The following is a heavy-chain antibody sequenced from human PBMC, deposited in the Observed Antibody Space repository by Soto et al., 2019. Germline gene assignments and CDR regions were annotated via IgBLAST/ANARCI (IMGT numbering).Heavy chain of an antibody. V-gene: IGHV3-23*01. J-gene: IGHJ6*03. CDR3: AKDARSSSGPGHYYYMDV. Sequence: GGSLRLSCAASGFTFSSYAMSWVRQAPGKGLEWVSAISGSGGSTYYADSVKGRFTISRDNSKNTLYLQMNSLRAEDTAVYYCAKDARSSSGPGHYYYMDVWGKGTTVTVSS. CDR2: ISGSGGST. CDR1: GFTFSSYA. D-gene: IGHD6-13*01.